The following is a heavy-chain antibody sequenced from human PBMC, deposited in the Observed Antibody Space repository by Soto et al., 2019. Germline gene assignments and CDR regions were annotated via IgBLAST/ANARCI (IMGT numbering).Heavy chain of an antibody. CDR2: IYYSGST. CDR3: ARDRSKQLGLNP. CDR1: GGSISSGGYY. V-gene: IGHV4-31*03. Sequence: SETLSLTCTVSGGSISSGGYYWSWIRQHPGKGLEWIGYIYYSGSTYYNPSLKSRVTISVDTSKNQFSLKLSSVTAADTAVYYCARDRSKQLGLNPWGQGTLVTVSS. D-gene: IGHD6-6*01. J-gene: IGHJ5*02.